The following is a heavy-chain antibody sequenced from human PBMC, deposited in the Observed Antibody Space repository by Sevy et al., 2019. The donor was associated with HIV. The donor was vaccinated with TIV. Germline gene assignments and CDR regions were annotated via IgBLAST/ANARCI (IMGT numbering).Heavy chain of an antibody. CDR1: GGYISSYY. V-gene: IGHV4-59*01. J-gene: IGHJ4*02. D-gene: IGHD3-22*01. Sequence: SETLSLTCTVSGGYISSYYWSWIRQPPGKGLEWIGYIYHSGSTNYNPTLKSRVTISVDTSKNQFSLKLSSVTAADTAVYYCASSDYDSSGYQLDYWGQGSLVTVSS. CDR3: ASSDYDSSGYQLDY. CDR2: IYHSGST.